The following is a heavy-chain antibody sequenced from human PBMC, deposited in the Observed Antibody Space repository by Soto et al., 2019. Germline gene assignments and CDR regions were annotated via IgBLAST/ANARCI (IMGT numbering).Heavy chain of an antibody. CDR1: GGTFNTFA. V-gene: IGHV1-69*06. CDR3: ARAAKHYFDY. J-gene: IGHJ4*02. Sequence: QVQLVQSGAEVKKPGSSVKVSCNVSGGTFNTFAISWVRQAPGQGLEWMGGIIPILGPAFYAQKFQGRVTITADKSTNAAYLELSSLRSEDTAVYYCARAAKHYFDYWGQGTLVTVSS. CDR2: IIPILGPA.